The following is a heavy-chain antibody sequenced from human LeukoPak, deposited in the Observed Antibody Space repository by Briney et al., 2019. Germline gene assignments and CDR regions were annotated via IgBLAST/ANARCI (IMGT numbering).Heavy chain of an antibody. CDR1: GFTFSSYA. J-gene: IGHJ4*02. CDR2: ISYDGSNK. CDR3: ASGGYCSSTSCQKRPFDY. D-gene: IGHD2-2*01. Sequence: GGSLRLSCAASGFTFSSYAMHWVRQAPGKGLEWVAVISYDGSNKYYADSVKGRFTISRDNSKNTLYLQMNSLRAEDTAVYYCASGGYCSSTSCQKRPFDYWGQGTLVTVSS. V-gene: IGHV3-30-3*01.